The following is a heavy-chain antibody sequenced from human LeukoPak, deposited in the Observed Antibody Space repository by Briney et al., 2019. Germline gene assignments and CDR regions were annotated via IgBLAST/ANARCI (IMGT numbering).Heavy chain of an antibody. Sequence: SETLSLTCTVSGGFISSHYWSWTRQPPGKGLEWIGYIYYSGSTNYNPSLKSRVTISVDTSKNQFSLKLSSVTAADTAVYYCARQLRYFDSHMDVWGQGTTVTVSS. J-gene: IGHJ6*02. CDR3: ARQLRYFDSHMDV. CDR2: IYYSGST. V-gene: IGHV4-59*08. D-gene: IGHD3-9*01. CDR1: GGFISSHY.